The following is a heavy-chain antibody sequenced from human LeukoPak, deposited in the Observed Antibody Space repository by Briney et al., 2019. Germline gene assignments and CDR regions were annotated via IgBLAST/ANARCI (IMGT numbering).Heavy chain of an antibody. CDR1: GFTFSSYA. CDR3: AREGSRDYDFWSGCYAAY. V-gene: IGHV3-30-3*01. CDR2: ISYDGSNK. J-gene: IGHJ4*02. D-gene: IGHD3-3*01. Sequence: PGRSLRLSCAASGFTFSSYAMHWVRQAPGKGLEWVAVISYDGSNKYYADSVKGRFTISRDNSKNTLYLQMNSLRAEDTAVYYCAREGSRDYDFWSGCYAAYWGQGTLVTVSS.